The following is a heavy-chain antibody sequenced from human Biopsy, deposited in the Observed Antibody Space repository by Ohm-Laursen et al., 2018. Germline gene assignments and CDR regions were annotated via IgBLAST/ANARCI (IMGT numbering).Heavy chain of an antibody. D-gene: IGHD4-23*01. CDR2: IYYSGTT. CDR1: GGSVSSGGFY. V-gene: IGHV4-31*01. Sequence: SETLSLTWTVSGGSVSSGGFYWSWIRQHPGKGLEWIGYIYYSGTTYYNPSLKSLVTISVDTSKNQFSLKLNSVTVADTAVYYCARRPYGGTRYWYFDLWGRGTLVTVSS. J-gene: IGHJ2*01. CDR3: ARRPYGGTRYWYFDL.